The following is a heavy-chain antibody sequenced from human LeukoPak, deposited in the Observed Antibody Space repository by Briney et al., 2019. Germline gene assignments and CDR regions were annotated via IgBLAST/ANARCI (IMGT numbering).Heavy chain of an antibody. Sequence: GRSLRLSCAASGFTFSSYGMHWVRQAPGKGLEWVAVIWYDGSNKYYADSVKGRFTISRDNSKNTLYLQMNSLRAEDTAVYYCARDGETTGYYYYGMDVWGQGTTVTVSS. CDR1: GFTFSSYG. D-gene: IGHD1-14*01. J-gene: IGHJ6*02. CDR2: IWYDGSNK. CDR3: ARDGETTGYYYYGMDV. V-gene: IGHV3-30*19.